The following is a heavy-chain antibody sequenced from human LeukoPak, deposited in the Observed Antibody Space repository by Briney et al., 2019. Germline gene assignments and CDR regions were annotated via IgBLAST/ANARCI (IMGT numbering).Heavy chain of an antibody. V-gene: IGHV6-1*01. CDR1: GDSVGRNGVA. Sequence: SQTLSLTCAISGDSVGRNGVAWNWIRQSPSRGLEWLGRTYCRPNCYPDYALSMKSRITIISDTSNNQFYLHLNSVTPEDTAVYYYTRGQKSAFDYWGQETLVTVSS. CDR2: TYCRPNCYP. CDR3: TRGQKSAFDY. J-gene: IGHJ4*02.